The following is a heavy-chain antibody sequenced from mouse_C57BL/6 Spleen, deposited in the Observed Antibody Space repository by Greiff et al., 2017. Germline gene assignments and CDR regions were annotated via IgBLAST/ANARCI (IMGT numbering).Heavy chain of an antibody. CDR2: IDPSDSYT. Sequence: VQLQQSGAELVMPGASVKLSCKASGYTFTSYWMHWVKQRPGQGLEWIGEIDPSDSYTNYNQKFKGKSTLTVDKSSSTAYMQLSSLTSEDSAVYYCARGTVVATDWYFDVWGTGTTVTFSS. CDR1: GYTFTSYW. D-gene: IGHD1-1*01. CDR3: ARGTVVATDWYFDV. J-gene: IGHJ1*03. V-gene: IGHV1-69*01.